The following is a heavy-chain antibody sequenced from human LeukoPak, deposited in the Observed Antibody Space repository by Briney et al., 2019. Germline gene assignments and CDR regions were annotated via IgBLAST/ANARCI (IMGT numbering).Heavy chain of an antibody. V-gene: IGHV1-2*02. J-gene: IGHJ1*01. CDR2: INPNSGNT. CDR3: ARGYYDSSDYEYFQH. CDR1: GYTFTGYF. Sequence: ASVKVSCKASGYTFTGYFMHWVRQAPGQGLEWMGWINPNSGNTNYAQKLQGRVTMTRDTSIITAYMELSRLRSDDTAVYFCARGYYDSSDYEYFQHWGQGTLVTVSS. D-gene: IGHD3-22*01.